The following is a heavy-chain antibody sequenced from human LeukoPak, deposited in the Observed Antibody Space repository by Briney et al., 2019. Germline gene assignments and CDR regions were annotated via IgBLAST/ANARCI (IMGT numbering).Heavy chain of an antibody. CDR2: IYYSVST. V-gene: IGHV4-59*01. J-gene: IGHJ6*02. CDR3: ARDTRHYDFWSGYYAGYYYGMDV. D-gene: IGHD3-3*01. Sequence: PSETLSLTCTVSGGSISSYYWSWIRQPPGKGLEWIGYIYYSVSTNYNPSLKSRVTISVDTSKNQFSLKLSSVTAADTAVYYCARDTRHYDFWSGYYAGYYYGMDVWGQGTTVTVSS. CDR1: GGSISSYY.